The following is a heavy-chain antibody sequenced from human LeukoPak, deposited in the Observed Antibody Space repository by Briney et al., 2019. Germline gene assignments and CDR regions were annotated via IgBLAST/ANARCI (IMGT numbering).Heavy chain of an antibody. CDR3: ARGNPIRYFDWLPFDY. Sequence: PSETLSLTCTVSGGSISSYYWSWIRQPPGKGLEWIGYIYYSGSTNYNPSLKSRVTISVDTSKNQFSPKLSSVTAADTAVYYCARGNPIRYFDWLPFDYWGQGTLVTVSS. V-gene: IGHV4-59*01. D-gene: IGHD3-9*01. CDR1: GGSISSYY. CDR2: IYYSGST. J-gene: IGHJ4*02.